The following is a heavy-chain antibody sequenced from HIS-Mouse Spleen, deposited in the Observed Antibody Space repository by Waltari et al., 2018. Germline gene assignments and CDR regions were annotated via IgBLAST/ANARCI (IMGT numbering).Heavy chain of an antibody. V-gene: IGHV4-31*03. CDR2: IYYSGRT. J-gene: IGHJ4*02. Sequence: QVQLQESGPGLVKPSQTLSLTCTVSGGSISSGGYYWSWIRQHPGKGLEWIGYIYYSGRTYDNPSLKSRVTISVDTSKNQFSLKLSSVTAADTAVYYCARARYYYDSSGYYYFDYWGQGTLVTVSS. CDR3: ARARYYYDSSGYYYFDY. D-gene: IGHD3-22*01. CDR1: GGSISSGGYY.